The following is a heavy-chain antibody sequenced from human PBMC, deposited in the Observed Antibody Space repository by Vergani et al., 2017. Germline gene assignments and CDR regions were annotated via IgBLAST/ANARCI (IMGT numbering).Heavy chain of an antibody. V-gene: IGHV1-2*02. Sequence: QVQHVQSGAEVKKPGASMKVSCKTSGYIFTGYYMHWVRLAPGKGLEWMGGINPKSGDTKYAQKFQGRVTMTRDTSINTAYMELSRLRGDDTAVYYCARGYXFDNSGYRNVLDIWGQGTMVTVSA. D-gene: IGHD3-22*01. J-gene: IGHJ3*02. CDR1: GYIFTGYY. CDR3: ARGYXFDNSGYRNVLDI. CDR2: INPKSGDT.